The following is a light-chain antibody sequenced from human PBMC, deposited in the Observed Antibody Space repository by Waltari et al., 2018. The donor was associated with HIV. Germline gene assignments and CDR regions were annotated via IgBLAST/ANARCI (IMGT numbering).Light chain of an antibody. Sequence: VLTQPPVTLSASPGERATLSCRASQRIDTTSVSWYQHKPGQPPRLIIYGASTRASGIPPRFSGSGSGTDFTLTISSLQPEDFASYYCLQDFNLPGAFGQGTRVEIK. V-gene: IGKV3D-7*01. CDR2: GAS. CDR1: QRIDTTS. J-gene: IGKJ1*01. CDR3: LQDFNLPGA.